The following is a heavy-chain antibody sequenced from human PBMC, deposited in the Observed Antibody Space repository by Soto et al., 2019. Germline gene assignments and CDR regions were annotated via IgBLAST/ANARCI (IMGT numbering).Heavy chain of an antibody. CDR2: IIPIFGTA. D-gene: IGHD5-12*01. V-gene: IGHV1-69*13. Sequence: SVKVSCKASGGTFSSYAISWVRQAPGQGLEWMGGIIPIFGTANYAQKFQGRVTITADESTSTAYMELSSLRSEDTAVYYCARNTYSGYDQNWFGPWGQGTLVIVSS. CDR1: GGTFSSYA. J-gene: IGHJ5*02. CDR3: ARNTYSGYDQNWFGP.